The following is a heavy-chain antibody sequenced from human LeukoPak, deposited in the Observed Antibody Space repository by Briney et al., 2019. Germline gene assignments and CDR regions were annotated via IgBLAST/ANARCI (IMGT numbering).Heavy chain of an antibody. Sequence: PGGSLRLSCAASGFTFSNYWIHWVRQAPGKGLVWVSRIDNAGSITTYADSVKGRFTISRDNAENTLYLQMNSLRVEDTAVYYCARGRPHGSDYWGQRTLVTVSS. CDR3: ARGRPHGSDY. J-gene: IGHJ4*02. V-gene: IGHV3-74*03. CDR1: GFTFSNYW. CDR2: IDNAGSIT. D-gene: IGHD2-15*01.